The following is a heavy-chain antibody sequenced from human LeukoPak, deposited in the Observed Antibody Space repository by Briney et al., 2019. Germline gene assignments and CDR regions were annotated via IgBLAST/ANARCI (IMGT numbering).Heavy chain of an antibody. CDR3: ARDRLLRYFDWRYFDY. J-gene: IGHJ4*02. Sequence: ASVKVSCKVSGHSLTDLSIHWVRQAPGKGLEWMGGFDIEDAETIYGQEFEGRVIMTEDTATETAYMELSSLKYEDTAVYYCARDRLLRYFDWRYFDYWGQGTLVTVSS. CDR1: GHSLTDLS. V-gene: IGHV1-24*01. CDR2: FDIEDAET. D-gene: IGHD3-9*01.